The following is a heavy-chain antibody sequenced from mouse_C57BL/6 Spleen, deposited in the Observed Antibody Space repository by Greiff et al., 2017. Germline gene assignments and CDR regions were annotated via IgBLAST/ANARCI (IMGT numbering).Heavy chain of an antibody. V-gene: IGHV1-59*01. CDR3: ARNYGSFYYYSMDY. CDR1: GYTFTSYW. Sequence: QVQLQQPGAELVRPGTSVKLSCKASGYTFTSYWMHWVKQRPGQGLEWIGVIDPSDSYTNYNQKFKGKATLTVDTSSSTAYMQLSSLTSEDSAVYYYARNYGSFYYYSMDYWGQGTSVTVSS. D-gene: IGHD1-1*01. CDR2: IDPSDSYT. J-gene: IGHJ4*01.